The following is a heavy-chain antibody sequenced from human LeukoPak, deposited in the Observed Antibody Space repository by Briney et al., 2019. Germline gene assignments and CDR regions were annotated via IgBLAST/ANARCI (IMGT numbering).Heavy chain of an antibody. D-gene: IGHD2-2*01. J-gene: IGHJ5*02. CDR2: IYYSGST. V-gene: IGHV4-30-4*08. Sequence: SQTLSLTCTVPGGSISSGDYYWSWIRQPPGKGLEWIGYIYYSGSTYYNPSLKSRVTISVDTSKNQFSLKLSSVTAADTAVYYCARAVYCSSTSCYDGAWFDPWGQGTLVTVSS. CDR1: GGSISSGDYY. CDR3: ARAVYCSSTSCYDGAWFDP.